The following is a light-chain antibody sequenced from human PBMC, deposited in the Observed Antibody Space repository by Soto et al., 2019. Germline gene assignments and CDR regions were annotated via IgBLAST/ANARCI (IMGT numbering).Light chain of an antibody. Sequence: ENVLTQSPGTLSLSPGERATISCRASQSIGSSYLAWYQQKPSHAPRLIIYGTSNSATGIPDRFSGSGSGTDFTLTISRLEPEDFAVYYCQQFGSSWLTFGQGTKVEIK. V-gene: IGKV3-20*01. CDR3: QQFGSSWLT. J-gene: IGKJ1*01. CDR1: QSIGSSY. CDR2: GTS.